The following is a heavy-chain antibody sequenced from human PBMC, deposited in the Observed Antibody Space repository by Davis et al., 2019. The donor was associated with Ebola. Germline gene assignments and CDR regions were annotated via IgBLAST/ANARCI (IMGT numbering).Heavy chain of an antibody. CDR1: GYTFTGYY. CDR3: ARGRGSFRRKNYYYGMDV. J-gene: IGHJ6*02. V-gene: IGHV1-8*02. D-gene: IGHD3-10*01. Sequence: ASVKVSCKASGYTFTGYYMHWVRQAPGQGLEWMGWMNPNSGNTGYAQKFQGRVTMTRSTSISTAYMELSSLRSEDTAVYYCARGRGSFRRKNYYYGMDVWGQGTTVTVSS. CDR2: MNPNSGNT.